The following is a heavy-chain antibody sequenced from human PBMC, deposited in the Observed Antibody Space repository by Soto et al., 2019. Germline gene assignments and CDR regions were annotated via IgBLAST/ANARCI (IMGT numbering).Heavy chain of an antibody. CDR2: ISYDGSNK. D-gene: IGHD4-17*01. CDR1: GFTFSSYA. V-gene: IGHV3-30-3*01. CDR3: ARGELYYGDSSDFDY. J-gene: IGHJ4*02. Sequence: PGGSLRLSCAASGFTFSSYAMHWVRQAPGKGLEWVAVISYDGSNKYYADSVKGRFTISRDNSKNTLYLQMNSLRAEDTAVYYCARGELYYGDSSDFDYWGQGTLVTVSS.